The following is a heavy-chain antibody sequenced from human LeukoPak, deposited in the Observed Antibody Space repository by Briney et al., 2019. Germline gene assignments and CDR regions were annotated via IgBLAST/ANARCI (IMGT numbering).Heavy chain of an antibody. Sequence: GGSLRLSCAASGFTFSSYGMSWFRQAPGKGLEWVSSITGTGSSTYYADSVKGRFTISRDNSKNTLYLQMNSLRAEDTAVYYCARDSRYYYGSGSYSDYWGQGTLVTVSS. CDR1: GFTFSSYG. J-gene: IGHJ4*02. D-gene: IGHD3-10*01. V-gene: IGHV3-23*01. CDR2: ITGTGSST. CDR3: ARDSRYYYGSGSYSDY.